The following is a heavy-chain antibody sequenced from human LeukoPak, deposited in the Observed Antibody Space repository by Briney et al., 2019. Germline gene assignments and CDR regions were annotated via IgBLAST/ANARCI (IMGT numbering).Heavy chain of an antibody. V-gene: IGHV5-10-1*01. J-gene: IGHJ4*02. CDR2: IDPSDSYT. CDR1: GHSFTSYW. Sequence: GESLKISCKGSGHSFTSYWISWVRQMPGKGLEWMGNIDPSDSYTNYSPSFQGHVTISADKSISTASLQWSSLKASDTAMYYCARPNYCSGGTCHDYWGQGTLVTVSS. D-gene: IGHD2-15*01. CDR3: ARPNYCSGGTCHDY.